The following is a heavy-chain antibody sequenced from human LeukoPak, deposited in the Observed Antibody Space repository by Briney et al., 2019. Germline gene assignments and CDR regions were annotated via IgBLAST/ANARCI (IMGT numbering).Heavy chain of an antibody. D-gene: IGHD6-13*01. CDR3: ARAPRSIAAAGTRVGWFDP. J-gene: IGHJ5*02. CDR2: INPNSGGT. Sequence: ASVKVSCKASGYTFTGYYMHWVRQAPGQGLEWMGWINPNSGGTNYAQKFQGWVTMTRDTSISTAYMELSRLRSDDTAVYYCARAPRSIAAAGTRVGWFDPWGQGTLVTVSS. CDR1: GYTFTGYY. V-gene: IGHV1-2*04.